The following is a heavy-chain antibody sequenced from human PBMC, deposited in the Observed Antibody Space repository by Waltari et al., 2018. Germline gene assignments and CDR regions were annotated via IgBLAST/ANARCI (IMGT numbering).Heavy chain of an antibody. D-gene: IGHD5-18*01. J-gene: IGHJ4*02. Sequence: EVHLVEAGGNIVQPGGSLRLTCAASGFSFSDYWMHWVRQVPGEGLGGCSRMNGDGSRRSYSDSVKCRFTISRDNARNTLYLQMNSLRVEDTAVYYCARKGGRGYTYGPFYYDSWGQGTQVTVSS. V-gene: IGHV3-74*01. CDR1: GFSFSDYW. CDR3: ARKGGRGYTYGPFYYDS. CDR2: MNGDGSRR.